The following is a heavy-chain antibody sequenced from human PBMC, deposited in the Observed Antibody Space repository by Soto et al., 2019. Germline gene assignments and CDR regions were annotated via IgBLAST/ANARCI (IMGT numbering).Heavy chain of an antibody. D-gene: IGHD5-12*01. CDR3: ARGNHRWLQLWYFDL. Sequence: QVQLVQSGAEVKKPGSSVKVSCKASGGTFSNYPISWVRQAPGQGLEWMGAIIPIFGTVNYAQKFQARVTITADESTSTAYMELSSLRSEDTAVYYCARGNHRWLQLWYFDLWGRGTLVTVSS. J-gene: IGHJ2*01. V-gene: IGHV1-69*12. CDR2: IIPIFGTV. CDR1: GGTFSNYP.